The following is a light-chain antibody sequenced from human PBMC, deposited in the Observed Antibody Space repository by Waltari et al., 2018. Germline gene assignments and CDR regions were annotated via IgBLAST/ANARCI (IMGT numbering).Light chain of an antibody. J-gene: IGKJ2*01. CDR3: QQYSISVMYT. CDR2: PAS. CDR1: KTVRRNR. Sequence: EIVLTQSPRTLSLSPGERVTPACRARKTVRRNRIAWYLHNPAQAHKLTYPASGRATGIPDRFSGSGSGTDFSLTISRVEPEDCAVYYCQQYSISVMYTFGQGTKLEI. V-gene: IGKV3-20*01.